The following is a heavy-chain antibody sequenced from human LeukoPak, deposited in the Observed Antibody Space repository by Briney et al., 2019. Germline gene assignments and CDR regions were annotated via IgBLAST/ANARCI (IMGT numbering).Heavy chain of an antibody. CDR1: GGSISSSSYY. CDR3: ARDIRGIAAAGTVWFDP. D-gene: IGHD6-13*01. V-gene: IGHV4-39*07. Sequence: SETLSLTCTVSGGSISSSSYYWGWIRQPPGKGLEWIGSIYYSGSTYYNPSLKSRVTISVDTSKNQFSLKLSSVTAADTAVYYCARDIRGIAAAGTVWFDPWGQGTLVTVSS. J-gene: IGHJ5*02. CDR2: IYYSGST.